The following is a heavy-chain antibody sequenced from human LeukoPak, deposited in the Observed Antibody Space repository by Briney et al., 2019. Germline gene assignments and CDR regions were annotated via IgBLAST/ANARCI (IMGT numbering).Heavy chain of an antibody. J-gene: IGHJ6*03. CDR2: IYYSGST. Sequence: PSETLSLTCTVSGGSISSSSYYWGWIRQPPGKGLEWIGYIYYSGSTNYNPSLKSRVTISVETSKNQFSLKLSSVTAADTAVYYCARDYLGSYYYMDVWGKGTTVTVSS. CDR1: GGSISSSSYY. CDR3: ARDYLGSYYYMDV. D-gene: IGHD3-16*01. V-gene: IGHV4-61*01.